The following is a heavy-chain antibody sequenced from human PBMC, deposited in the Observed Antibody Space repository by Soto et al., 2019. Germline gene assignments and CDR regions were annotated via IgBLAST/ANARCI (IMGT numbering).Heavy chain of an antibody. CDR2: IKSNTDGGTA. CDR1: GLTLSNAW. Sequence: GGSLRLSCEASGLTLSNAWMNWVRQAPGKGLEWVGRIKSNTDGGTADYSGPVKGRFTISRDDSKNTLFLQMNSLKTEDTAIYFCTRYIVEPARYFDYWAQGTLVTVSS. D-gene: IGHD1-26*01. J-gene: IGHJ4*02. V-gene: IGHV3-15*07. CDR3: TRYIVEPARYFDY.